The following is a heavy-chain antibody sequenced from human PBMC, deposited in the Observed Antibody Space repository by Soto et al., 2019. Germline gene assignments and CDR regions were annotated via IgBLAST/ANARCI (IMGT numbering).Heavy chain of an antibody. J-gene: IGHJ3*02. V-gene: IGHV4-31*03. Sequence: SETLSLTCTVSGGSISSGGYYWSWVRQHPGKGLEWIGYIYYSGSTYYHPSLKSRVTISVDTFKNQFSLKRSSVTAADTAFYFCARLSMVWGIDVFDIGGKGTKAPV. D-gene: IGHD3-10*01. CDR3: ARLSMVWGIDVFDI. CDR2: IYYSGST. CDR1: GGSISSGGYY.